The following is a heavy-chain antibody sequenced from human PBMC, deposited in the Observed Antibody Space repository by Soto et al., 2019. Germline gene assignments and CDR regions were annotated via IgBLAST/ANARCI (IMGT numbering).Heavy chain of an antibody. D-gene: IGHD6-13*01. Sequence: QVQLVESGGGVVQPGRSLRLSCAASGITFSSYGMHWVRQAPGKGLEWVAVIRFDGSNKYYADTVKGRFTISRDNSKNTLYLQMNSLRVEDTAVYYCAGGKHMRQQPWCFDLWGRGTLVTVSS. CDR3: AGGKHMRQQPWCFDL. CDR1: GITFSSYG. CDR2: IRFDGSNK. V-gene: IGHV3-33*01. J-gene: IGHJ2*01.